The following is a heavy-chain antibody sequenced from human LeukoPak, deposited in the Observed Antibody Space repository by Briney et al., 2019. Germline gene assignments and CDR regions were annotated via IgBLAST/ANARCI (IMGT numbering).Heavy chain of an antibody. J-gene: IGHJ4*02. D-gene: IGHD3-10*01. Sequence: GGSLRLSCAASGFTFSSYGMSWVRQAPGKGLEWVSAISGSGGSTYYADSVKGRFTISRDNSKNTLYLQMNSLRAEDTAVYYCAKDMVRGPGTLRDFDYWGQGTLVTVSS. CDR1: GFTFSSYG. CDR3: AKDMVRGPGTLRDFDY. CDR2: ISGSGGST. V-gene: IGHV3-23*01.